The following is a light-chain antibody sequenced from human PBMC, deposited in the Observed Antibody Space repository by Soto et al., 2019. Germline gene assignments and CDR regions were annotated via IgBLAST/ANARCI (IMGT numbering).Light chain of an antibody. CDR2: DVS. CDR3: CSSAGSYTSV. J-gene: IGLJ3*02. V-gene: IGLV2-11*01. Sequence: QSALTQPRSVSGSPGQSVTISCTGTSSDVGGDNYVSWYQQHPGKAPKLMIYDVSKRPSGVPDRFSGSKSGNTASLTISGLQAEDEAAYYCCSSAGSYTSVFGGGTKLTVL. CDR1: SSDVGGDNY.